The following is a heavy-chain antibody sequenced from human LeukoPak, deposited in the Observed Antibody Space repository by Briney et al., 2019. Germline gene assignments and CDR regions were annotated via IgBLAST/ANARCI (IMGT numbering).Heavy chain of an antibody. Sequence: GGSLRLSCAASGFTFSSYAMSWVRQAPGKGLEWVSAISGSGGSTYYADSVKGRFTISRDNAKNSLYLQMNSLRAEDTAVYYCARVGSVGYGDYNWFDPWGQGTLVTVSS. V-gene: IGHV3-23*01. CDR3: ARVGSVGYGDYNWFDP. CDR2: ISGSGGST. CDR1: GFTFSSYA. J-gene: IGHJ5*02. D-gene: IGHD4-17*01.